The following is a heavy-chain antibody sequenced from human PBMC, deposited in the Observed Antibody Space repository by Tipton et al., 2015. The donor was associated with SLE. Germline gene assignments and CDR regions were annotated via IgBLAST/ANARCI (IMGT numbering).Heavy chain of an antibody. CDR1: GYSIDSGHF. V-gene: IGHV4-59*08. D-gene: IGHD5-24*01. CDR2: INYSGST. CDR3: ARLEGDGYKWYFDY. Sequence: LRLSCTVSGYSIDSGHFWGWIRQPPGKGLEWIGYINYSGSTNYNPSLKSRVTISVDTSKNQFSLKLSSVTAADTAVYYCARLEGDGYKWYFDYWGQGTLVTVST. J-gene: IGHJ4*02.